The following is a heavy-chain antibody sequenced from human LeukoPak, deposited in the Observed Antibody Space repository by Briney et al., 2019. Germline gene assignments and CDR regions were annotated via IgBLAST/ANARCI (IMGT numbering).Heavy chain of an antibody. CDR1: VFTFSSYA. Sequence: GGSLRLSCAASVFTFSSYAMTGVRQAPGKGLECFSAICGSGWSTSYADSVKGRCTISRDNSKHTLFLQMKSVSAEDTAVYYCATRLAADLWAFDIWGQGKMVTVSS. J-gene: IGHJ3*02. CDR3: ATRLAADLWAFDI. D-gene: IGHD6-25*01. CDR2: ICGSGWST. V-gene: IGHV3-23*01.